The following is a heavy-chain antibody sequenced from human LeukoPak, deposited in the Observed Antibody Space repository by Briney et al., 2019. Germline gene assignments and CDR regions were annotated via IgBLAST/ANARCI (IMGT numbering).Heavy chain of an antibody. CDR2: INGDGTST. CDR1: GFTFSTYW. V-gene: IGHV3-74*03. Sequence: GGSLRLSCAASGFTFSTYWMHWVRQAPGKGLLWVSRINGDGTSTKYADSVKGRFTISRDNAKKLLYLQMNSMRDEDTAVYYCAKLSYDDNSGYWGQGTLVTVSS. CDR3: AKLSYDDNSGY. D-gene: IGHD4-23*01. J-gene: IGHJ4*02.